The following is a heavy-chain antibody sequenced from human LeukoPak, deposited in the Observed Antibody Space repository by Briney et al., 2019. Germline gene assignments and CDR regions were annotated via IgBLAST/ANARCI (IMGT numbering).Heavy chain of an antibody. CDR1: GFTFSSYE. Sequence: GGSLRLSCAASGFTFSSYEMNWVRQAPGKGLEWVSYISSSGSTIYYADSVKGRFTISRDNAKNTLYLQMNSLRAEDTAVYYCARGTLGYCSGGSCYAKDYWGQGTLVTVSS. CDR3: ARGTLGYCSGGSCYAKDY. CDR2: ISSSGSTI. J-gene: IGHJ4*02. D-gene: IGHD2-15*01. V-gene: IGHV3-48*03.